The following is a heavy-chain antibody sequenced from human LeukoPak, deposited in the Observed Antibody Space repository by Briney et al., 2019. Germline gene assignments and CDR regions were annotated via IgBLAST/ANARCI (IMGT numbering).Heavy chain of an antibody. CDR3: ARYCSSTSCYLDAFDI. Sequence: ASVKFSCKTSGYTFNDYYIHWVRQAPGQGLEWMGWINPNSGGTNYAQKFQGRVTMTRDTSISTAYMELSRLRSDDTAVYYCARYCSSTSCYLDAFDIWGQGTMVTVSS. V-gene: IGHV1-2*02. CDR1: GYTFNDYY. CDR2: INPNSGGT. J-gene: IGHJ3*02. D-gene: IGHD2-2*01.